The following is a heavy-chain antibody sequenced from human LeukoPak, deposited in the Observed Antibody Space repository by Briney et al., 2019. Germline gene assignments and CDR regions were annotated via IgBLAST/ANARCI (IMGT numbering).Heavy chain of an antibody. J-gene: IGHJ4*02. CDR2: FYHGGST. CDR1: GYSISSGYY. D-gene: IGHD6-6*01. V-gene: IGHV4-38-2*01. Sequence: SETLSLTCAVSGYSISSGYYLGWIRQPPGKGLEWIGSFYHGGSTYYNPSLKSRVTISVDTSKNQLSLKVSSVTAEDTAMYYCARHSGSSSYFDYWGQGTLVTVSS. CDR3: ARHSGSSSYFDY.